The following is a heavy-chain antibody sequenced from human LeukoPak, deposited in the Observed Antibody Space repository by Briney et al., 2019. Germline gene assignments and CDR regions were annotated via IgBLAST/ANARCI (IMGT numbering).Heavy chain of an antibody. CDR3: ARALNENSYAFDS. CDR1: GGSISSGEYY. Sequence: PSQTLSLTCTVSGGSISSGEYYWSWIRQPPGKGLEWIGYFSYTGGTYYNPSLKSRVSISVDTSKNQFSLKLMSVTAADTAVYHCARALNENSYAFDSWGQGTLVTVSS. CDR2: FSYTGGT. D-gene: IGHD5-18*01. J-gene: IGHJ4*02. V-gene: IGHV4-30-4*01.